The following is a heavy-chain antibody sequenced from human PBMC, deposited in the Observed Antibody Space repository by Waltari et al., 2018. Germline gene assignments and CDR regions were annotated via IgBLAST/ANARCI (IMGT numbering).Heavy chain of an antibody. D-gene: IGHD2-15*01. V-gene: IGHV4-59*12. Sequence: QVQLQESGPGLVKPSETLSLTCTVSGGSISNYYWSWIRQPPGKGLEWIGYIHYSGSTNYNPSLKSRGTISVDTSKNQFSLRLSSVTAADTAVYYCTRRIPAVGYYYDYWGQGTLVTVSS. CDR3: TRRIPAVGYYYDY. J-gene: IGHJ4*02. CDR2: IHYSGST. CDR1: GGSISNYY.